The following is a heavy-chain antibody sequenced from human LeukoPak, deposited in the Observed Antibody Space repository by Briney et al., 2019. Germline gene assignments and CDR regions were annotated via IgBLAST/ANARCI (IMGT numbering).Heavy chain of an antibody. Sequence: PGGSLRLSCAASGFTVSSNYMTWVRQAPGKGLEWVSVIYSGGSAYYADSVKGRFTISRDNSKNTLYLQMNSLRAEDTAVYYCAKDLGSQTWIQLTQAFDIWGQGTMVTVSS. CDR2: IYSGGSA. D-gene: IGHD5-18*01. V-gene: IGHV3-53*01. CDR1: GFTVSSNY. CDR3: AKDLGSQTWIQLTQAFDI. J-gene: IGHJ3*02.